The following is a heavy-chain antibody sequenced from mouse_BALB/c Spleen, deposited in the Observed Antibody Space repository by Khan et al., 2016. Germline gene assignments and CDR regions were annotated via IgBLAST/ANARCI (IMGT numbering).Heavy chain of an antibody. CDR1: GFDFSRYW. CDR2: INPDSSTI. V-gene: IGHV4-1*02. CDR3: ARGRWYGAMDY. D-gene: IGHD2-1*01. Sequence: EVKLLESGGGLVQPGGSLKLSCAASGFDFSRYWMSWVRQAPGKGLEWIGEINPDSSTINYTPSLKDKFIISRDNAKNTLYLQMSKVRSEDTALDYWARGRWYGAMDYWGQGTSVTVSS. J-gene: IGHJ4*01.